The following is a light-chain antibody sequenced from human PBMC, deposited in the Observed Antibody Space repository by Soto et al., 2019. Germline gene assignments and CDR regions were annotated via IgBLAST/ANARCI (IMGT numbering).Light chain of an antibody. Sequence: EIVLTQSPATLPLSPGERATLSCRASKSVASNYLAWYQQKPGQAPRLLIYAASGRATGIPDRFSGSGSGTDFTLTISRLEPEDFAVYYCQQYGSAPWTFGKGTQVEIK. CDR2: AAS. CDR3: QQYGSAPWT. CDR1: KSVASNY. V-gene: IGKV3-20*01. J-gene: IGKJ1*01.